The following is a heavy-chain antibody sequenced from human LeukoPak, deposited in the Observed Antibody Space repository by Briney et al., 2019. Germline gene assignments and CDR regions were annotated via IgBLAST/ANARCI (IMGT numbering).Heavy chain of an antibody. D-gene: IGHD4-23*01. CDR2: IYYSGST. J-gene: IGHJ6*03. CDR3: AREVADYGGYYYYHYMDV. CDR1: GGSISSYY. V-gene: IGHV4-59*12. Sequence: SETLSLTCTVSGGSISSYYWSWIRLPPGKGLEWIGYIYYSGSTNYNPSLRSRVTISVDTSKNQFSLKLSSVTAADTAMYYCAREVADYGGYYYYHYMDVWGKGTTVTISS.